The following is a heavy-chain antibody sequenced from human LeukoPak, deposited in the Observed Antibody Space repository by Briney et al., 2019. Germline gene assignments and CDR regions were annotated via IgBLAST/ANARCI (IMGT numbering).Heavy chain of an antibody. D-gene: IGHD3-22*01. CDR3: ARTYYYDSSGPYY. V-gene: IGHV4-34*01. J-gene: IGHJ4*02. CDR1: GGSFSGYY. CDR2: INHSGST. Sequence: SETLSLTCAVYGGSFSGYYWSWIRQPPGKGLEWIGEINHSGSTNYNPSLKSRVTISVDPSKNQFSLKLSSVTAADTAVYYCARTYYYDSSGPYYWGQGTLVTVSS.